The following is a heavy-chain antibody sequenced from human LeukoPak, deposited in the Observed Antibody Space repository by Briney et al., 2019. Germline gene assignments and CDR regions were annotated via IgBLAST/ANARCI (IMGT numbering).Heavy chain of an antibody. CDR3: ADRAYMDV. CDR1: GFTFSSNW. CDR2: IKEDGSEK. D-gene: IGHD3-22*01. V-gene: IGHV3-7*01. Sequence: GGSLRLSCAASGFTFSSNWMSWVRQAPGKGLEWVANIKEDGSEKYYVDSVKGRFTISRDNAKNSLYLQMNSLRAEDTAVYYCADRAYMDVGGKGTTVPVSS. J-gene: IGHJ6*03.